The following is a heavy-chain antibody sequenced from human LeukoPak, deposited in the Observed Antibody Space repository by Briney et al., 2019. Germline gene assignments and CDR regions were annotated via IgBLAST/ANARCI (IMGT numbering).Heavy chain of an antibody. CDR1: GFTFSSYS. CDR2: IKQDGSEK. CDR3: ARDLEEQWLATSFDY. Sequence: GGSLRLSCAASGFTFSSYSMNWVRQAPGKGLEWVANIKQDGSEKYYVDSVKGRFTISRDNAKNSLYLQMNSLRAEDTAVYYCARDLEEQWLATSFDYWGQGTLVTVSS. V-gene: IGHV3-7*01. D-gene: IGHD6-19*01. J-gene: IGHJ4*02.